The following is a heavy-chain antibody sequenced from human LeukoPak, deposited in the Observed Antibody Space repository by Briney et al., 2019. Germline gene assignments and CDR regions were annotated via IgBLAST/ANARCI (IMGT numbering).Heavy chain of an antibody. J-gene: IGHJ4*02. CDR2: INPSGGST. V-gene: IGHV1-46*01. Sequence: ASVKVSCKASGYTFTSYYMHWVRQAPGQGLEWMGIINPSGGSTSYAQKFQGRVTMTRDTSTSAVYMELSSLRSEDTAVYYCARAGLGEFIDYWGQGTLVTVSS. CDR1: GYTFTSYY. D-gene: IGHD3-10*01. CDR3: ARAGLGEFIDY.